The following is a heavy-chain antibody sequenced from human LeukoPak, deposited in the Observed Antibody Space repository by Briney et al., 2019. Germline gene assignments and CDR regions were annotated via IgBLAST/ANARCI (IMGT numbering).Heavy chain of an antibody. CDR2: IYHSGST. D-gene: IGHD2-2*01. V-gene: IGHV4-30-2*01. CDR1: GGSISSGGYY. Sequence: SETLSLTCTVSGGSISSGGYYWSWIRQPPGKGLEWIGYIYHSGSTYYNPSLKSRVTISVDRSKNQFSLKLSSVTAADTAVYYCARVKSIVWETTYSGRPAAPRAFDIWGQGTMVTVSS. J-gene: IGHJ3*02. CDR3: ARVKSIVWETTYSGRPAAPRAFDI.